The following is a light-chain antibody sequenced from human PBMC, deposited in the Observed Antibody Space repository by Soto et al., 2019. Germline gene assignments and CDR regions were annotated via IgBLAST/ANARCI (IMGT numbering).Light chain of an antibody. CDR3: QQYNNWPPIT. V-gene: IGKV3-15*01. CDR1: QSVSSSY. J-gene: IGKJ5*01. Sequence: EIFLSQSRGTLSLWPGKTSPLACRSCQSVSSSYLAWYQQKPGQAPRLLIYGASTRATDIPARFSGSGSGTDFTLTISSLQSEDFAVYYCQQYNNWPPITFGQGTRLE. CDR2: GAS.